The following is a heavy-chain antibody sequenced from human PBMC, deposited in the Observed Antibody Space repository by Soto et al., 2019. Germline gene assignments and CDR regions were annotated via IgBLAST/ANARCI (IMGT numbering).Heavy chain of an antibody. D-gene: IGHD4-4*01. CDR2: IIPIFGTA. CDR3: ARGSNYVSYYYYGMDD. CDR1: GDTFSSYA. Sequence: SYVKVSCKASGDTFSSYAISWVRQAPGQGLEWMGGIIPIFGTANYAQKFQGRVTITADESTSTAYMELSSLRSEDTAVYYCARGSNYVSYYYYGMDDWGQGTTVTVSS. J-gene: IGHJ6*02. V-gene: IGHV1-69*01.